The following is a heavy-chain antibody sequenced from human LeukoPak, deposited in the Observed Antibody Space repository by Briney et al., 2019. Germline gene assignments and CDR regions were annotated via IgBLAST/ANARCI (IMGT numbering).Heavy chain of an antibody. CDR2: ISYDGSNK. J-gene: IGHJ4*02. D-gene: IGHD2-15*01. V-gene: IGHV3-30*04. CDR1: GFTFSSYA. Sequence: GGSLRLSCAASGFTFSSYAMHWVRQAPGKGLEWVAVISYDGSNKYYADSVKGRFTISRDNSKNTLYQQMNSLRAEDTAVYYCARESCSGGSCYFDYWGQGTLVTVSS. CDR3: ARESCSGGSCYFDY.